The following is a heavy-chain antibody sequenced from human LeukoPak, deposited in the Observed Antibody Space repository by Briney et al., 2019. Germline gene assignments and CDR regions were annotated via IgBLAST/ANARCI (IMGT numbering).Heavy chain of an antibody. D-gene: IGHD3-22*01. J-gene: IGHJ4*02. CDR3: GWGYYYDSSGYLVDY. CDR1: GYTFASYY. CDR2: INPSGGST. V-gene: IGHV1-46*01. Sequence: ASVTVSCKASGYTFASYYMHWVRQAPGQGLEWMGIINPSGGSTSYAQKFQGRVTMTRDTSTSTVYMELSSLRSEDTAVYYCGWGYYYDSSGYLVDYWGQGTLVTVSS.